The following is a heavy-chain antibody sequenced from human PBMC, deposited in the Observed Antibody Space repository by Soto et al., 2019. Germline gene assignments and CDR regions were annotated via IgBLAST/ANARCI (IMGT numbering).Heavy chain of an antibody. D-gene: IGHD6-19*01. CDR1: GFTFSNAW. CDR3: TTDGLDRWLVLRHTSGIDY. Sequence: GGSLRLSCAASGFTFSNAWMNWVRQAPGKGLEWVGRIKSKTDGGTTDYAAPVKGRFTISRDDSKNTLYLQMNSLKTEDTAVYYCTTDGLDRWLVLRHTSGIDYWGQGTLVTVSS. J-gene: IGHJ4*02. CDR2: IKSKTDGGTT. V-gene: IGHV3-15*07.